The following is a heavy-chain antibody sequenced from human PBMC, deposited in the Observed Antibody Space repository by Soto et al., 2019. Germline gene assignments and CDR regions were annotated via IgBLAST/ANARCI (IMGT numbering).Heavy chain of an antibody. Sequence: SVKVSCKASGGTFSSYAISWVRQAPGQGLEGMGGIIPIFGTANYAQKFQGRVTITADESTSTAYMELSSLRSEDTAVYYCAHGVVYGDYPGTNYYGMDVWGQGTTVTVSS. CDR2: IIPIFGTA. V-gene: IGHV1-69*13. D-gene: IGHD4-17*01. J-gene: IGHJ6*02. CDR1: GGTFSSYA. CDR3: AHGVVYGDYPGTNYYGMDV.